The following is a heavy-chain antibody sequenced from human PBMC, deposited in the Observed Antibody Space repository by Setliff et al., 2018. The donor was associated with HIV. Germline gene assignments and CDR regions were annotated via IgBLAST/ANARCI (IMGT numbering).Heavy chain of an antibody. CDR3: ARLSLSLVRGIINSGDRFFDY. Sequence: SETLSLTCSVSGGSISSGSYYWSWIRQPAGKGLEWIGRIYTSGSTNYNPSLKSRVTISVDTSKNQFSLKLSSVTAADTAVYYCARLSLSLVRGIINSGDRFFDYWGQGSLVTVSS. CDR2: IYTSGST. CDR1: GGSISSGSYY. V-gene: IGHV4-61*02. J-gene: IGHJ4*02. D-gene: IGHD3-10*01.